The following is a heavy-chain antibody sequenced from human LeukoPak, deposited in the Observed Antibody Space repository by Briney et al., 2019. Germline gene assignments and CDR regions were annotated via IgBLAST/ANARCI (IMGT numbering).Heavy chain of an antibody. CDR1: GYSISSGYY. Sequence: SETLSLTCTVSGYSISSGYYWGWIRQPPGKGLGGLGSIYHSGSTYYNPSLKSRVTISVDTSKNQFSLKLSSVTAADTAVYYCARVGYYDSSGHPPFDYWGQGTLVTVSS. V-gene: IGHV4-38-2*02. D-gene: IGHD3-22*01. CDR2: IYHSGST. CDR3: ARVGYYDSSGHPPFDY. J-gene: IGHJ4*02.